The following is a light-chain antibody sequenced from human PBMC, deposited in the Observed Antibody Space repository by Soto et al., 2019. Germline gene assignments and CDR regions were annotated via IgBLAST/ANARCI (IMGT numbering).Light chain of an antibody. CDR2: YDN. CDR1: NSNIGSNT. CDR3: AAWDGSLNCRV. J-gene: IGLJ1*01. Sequence: SVLTQPPSASGTPGQRVTISFSGSNSNIGSNTVNWYQQLPGTAPKLLIYYDNLRPSGVPDRIAGSKSGTSASLAISGLQSDDEADYYCAAWDGSLNCRVFGTGTKLTVL. V-gene: IGLV1-44*01.